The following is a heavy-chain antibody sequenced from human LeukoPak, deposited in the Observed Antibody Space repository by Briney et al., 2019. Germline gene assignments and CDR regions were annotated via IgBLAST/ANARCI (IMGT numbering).Heavy chain of an antibody. Sequence: SETLSLTCTVSGGSISSGDYYWSWIRQPPGKGLEWIGYIFYSGSTYCNPSLKSRVTISVDTSKNQFSLKLSSVTATDTAVYYCARVEYQLLYVWFDPWGQGTLVTVFS. D-gene: IGHD2-2*02. J-gene: IGHJ5*02. CDR1: GGSISSGDYY. CDR3: ARVEYQLLYVWFDP. V-gene: IGHV4-30-4*01. CDR2: IFYSGST.